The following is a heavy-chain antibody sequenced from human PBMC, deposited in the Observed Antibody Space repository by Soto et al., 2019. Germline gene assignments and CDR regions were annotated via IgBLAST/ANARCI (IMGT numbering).Heavy chain of an antibody. CDR3: AVAVAGPTAIGY. CDR1: GFTFSSYW. CDR2: INSDGSST. D-gene: IGHD6-19*01. J-gene: IGHJ4*02. Sequence: PGGSLRLSCAASGFTFSSYWMHWVRQAPGKGLVWVSRINSDGSSTSYADSVKGRFTISRDNAKNTLYLQMNSLRAEDKDVYYCAVAVAGPTAIGYWGQGTLVTVSS. V-gene: IGHV3-74*01.